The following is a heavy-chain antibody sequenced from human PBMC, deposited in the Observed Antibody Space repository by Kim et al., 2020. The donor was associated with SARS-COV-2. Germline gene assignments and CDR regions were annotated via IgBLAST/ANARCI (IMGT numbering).Heavy chain of an antibody. J-gene: IGHJ4*02. Sequence: SETLSLTCTVSGGSVSGGSYFWSWVRQPPGGGLEWLGYVSYTGATNYNPSLESRITMSVDTSMNQFSLRLSAVAAADTAIYYCARDTYGSLSAFDSWGRGALVTVSS. V-gene: IGHV4-61*01. CDR3: ARDTYGSLSAFDS. D-gene: IGHD1-26*01. CDR2: VSYTGAT. CDR1: GGSVSGGSYF.